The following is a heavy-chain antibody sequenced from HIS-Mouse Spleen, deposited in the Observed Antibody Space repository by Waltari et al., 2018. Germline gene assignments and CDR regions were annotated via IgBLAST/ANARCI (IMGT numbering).Heavy chain of an antibody. J-gene: IGHJ2*01. CDR3: AREIPYSSSWYDWYFDL. CDR1: GGSISRSSYY. CDR2: IYYSGST. V-gene: IGHV4-39*07. Sequence: QLQLQESGPGLAKPSETLSLTCTLSGGSISRSSYYWGWSRQPPGKGREWIGSIYYSGSTYYNPSLKSRVTISVDTSKNQFSLKLSSVTAADTAVYYCAREIPYSSSWYDWYFDLWGRGTLVTVSS. D-gene: IGHD6-13*01.